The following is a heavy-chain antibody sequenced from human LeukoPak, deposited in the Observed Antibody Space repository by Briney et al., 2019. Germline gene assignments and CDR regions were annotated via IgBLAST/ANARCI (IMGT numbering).Heavy chain of an antibody. CDR3: ARRYCSGGSCYHYYYYMDV. J-gene: IGHJ6*03. V-gene: IGHV3-7*01. D-gene: IGHD2-15*01. CDR2: IKQDGSEK. CDR1: GFTFSIYW. Sequence: GGTLRLSCAASGFTFSIYWMSWVRKAPGKGLEWVANIKQDGSEKYYVDSVKGRFTISRDNAKNSLYLEMNSLRAEDTAVYYCARRYCSGGSCYHYYYYMDVWGKGTTVTVSS.